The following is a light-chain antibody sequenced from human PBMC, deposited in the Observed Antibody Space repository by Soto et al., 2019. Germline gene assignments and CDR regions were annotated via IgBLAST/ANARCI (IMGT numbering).Light chain of an antibody. CDR3: QQYAKSPYT. CDR1: QSVSSN. CDR2: GAS. J-gene: IGKJ2*01. Sequence: EIVMTQSPATLSVSPGERATLSCRASQSVSSNLAWYQQKPGQAPRLLVYGASSRATGIPDRFSGSGSETDFTLTINRLEPEDFALYFCQQYAKSPYTFGQGTKVDIK. V-gene: IGKV3-20*01.